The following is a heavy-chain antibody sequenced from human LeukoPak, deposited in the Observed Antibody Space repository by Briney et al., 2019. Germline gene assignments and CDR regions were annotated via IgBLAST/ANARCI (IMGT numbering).Heavy chain of an antibody. J-gene: IGHJ5*02. CDR2: MSPITGST. CDR3: ARVKRFPTVWFDP. D-gene: IGHD3-10*01. CDR1: GYTFFDYD. Sequence: ASVKVSCKASGYTFFDYDINWVRQAAGQGLEWMGWMSPITGSTGYVQKFRGRIIMTRDTSITTAFMELTSPTSDDTAIYYCARVKRFPTVWFDPWGQGTLVSVSS. V-gene: IGHV1-8*01.